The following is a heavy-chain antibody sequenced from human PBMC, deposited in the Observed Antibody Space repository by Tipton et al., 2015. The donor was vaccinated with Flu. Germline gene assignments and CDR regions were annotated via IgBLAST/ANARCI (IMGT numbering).Heavy chain of an antibody. CDR1: GGSVSSGSYY. CDR2: IYYSGST. D-gene: IGHD3-22*01. J-gene: IGHJ4*02. Sequence: TLSLTCTVSGGSVSSGSYYWSWIRQPPGKGLEWIGYIYYSGSTNYNPSLKSRVTISVDTSKNQFSLKLSSVTAADTAVDYCARDFFYYYDSRGYYSFYFDYWGQGTLVTVSS. V-gene: IGHV4-61*01. CDR3: ARDFFYYYDSRGYYSFYFDY.